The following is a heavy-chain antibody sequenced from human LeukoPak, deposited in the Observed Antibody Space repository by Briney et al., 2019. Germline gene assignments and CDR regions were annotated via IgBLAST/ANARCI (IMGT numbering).Heavy chain of an antibody. D-gene: IGHD2-2*01. CDR3: ARVPGVDLADYYLDY. V-gene: IGHV4-31*03. Sequence: PSQTLSLTCTVSGGSISSGGYYWSWIRQHPGKGLEWIGYIYYSGSTYYNPSLKSRVTISVDTSKNQFSLKLSSVTAADTAVYYCARVPGVDLADYYLDYWGQGTLVTVSS. CDR2: IYYSGST. CDR1: GGSISSGGYY. J-gene: IGHJ4*02.